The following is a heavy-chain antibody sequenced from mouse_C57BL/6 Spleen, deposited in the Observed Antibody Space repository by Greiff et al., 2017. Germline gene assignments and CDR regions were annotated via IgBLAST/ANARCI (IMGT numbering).Heavy chain of an antibody. CDR3: AYSNYEDWYLDV. Sequence: EVKLVESGGGLVKPGGSLKLSCAASGFTFSDYGMHWVRQAPEKGLEWVAYISSGSSTIYYADTVKGRFTISRDNAKNTLFLQMTSLRSEDTAMYYCAYSNYEDWYLDVWGTGTTVTVSS. V-gene: IGHV5-17*01. CDR2: ISSGSSTI. J-gene: IGHJ1*03. CDR1: GFTFSDYG. D-gene: IGHD2-5*01.